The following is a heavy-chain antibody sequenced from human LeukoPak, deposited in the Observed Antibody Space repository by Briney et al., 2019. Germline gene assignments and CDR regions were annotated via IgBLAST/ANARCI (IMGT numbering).Heavy chain of an antibody. Sequence: GGSLRLSCAASGFTFSSYAMHWVRQAPGKGLEWVAVISYDGSNKYYADSVKGRFTISRDNSKNTLYLQMNSLRAEDTAVYYCAGLHSSPRPYYFDYRGQGTLVTVSS. CDR2: ISYDGSNK. J-gene: IGHJ4*02. CDR3: AGLHSSPRPYYFDY. D-gene: IGHD6-13*01. V-gene: IGHV3-30-3*01. CDR1: GFTFSSYA.